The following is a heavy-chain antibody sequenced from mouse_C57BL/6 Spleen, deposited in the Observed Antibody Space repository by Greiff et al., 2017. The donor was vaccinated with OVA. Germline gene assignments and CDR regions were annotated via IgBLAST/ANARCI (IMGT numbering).Heavy chain of an antibody. CDR3: ENKRDSAMDY. CDR2: ISSGSSTI. J-gene: IGHJ4*01. D-gene: IGHD5-2*01. Sequence: EVKLMESGGGLVKPGGSLKLSCAASGFTFSDYGMHWVRQAPEKGLEWVAYISSGSSTIYYADTVKGRFTISRDNAKNTLFLQMTSLRSADTAMYYCENKRDSAMDYWGQGTSVTVSS. CDR1: GFTFSDYG. V-gene: IGHV5-17*01.